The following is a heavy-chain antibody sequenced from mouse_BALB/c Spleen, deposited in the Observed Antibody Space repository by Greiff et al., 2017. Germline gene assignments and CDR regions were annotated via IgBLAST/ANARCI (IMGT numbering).Heavy chain of an antibody. Sequence: EVQLVESGGGLVQPGGSRKLSCAASGFTFSSFGMHWVRQAPEKGLEWVAYISSGSSTIYYADTVKGRFTISRDNPKNTLFLQMTSLRSEDTAMYYCARSGDYGSSPFAYWGQGTLVTVSA. CDR2: ISSGSSTI. CDR1: GFTFSSFG. V-gene: IGHV5-17*02. J-gene: IGHJ3*01. D-gene: IGHD1-1*01. CDR3: ARSGDYGSSPFAY.